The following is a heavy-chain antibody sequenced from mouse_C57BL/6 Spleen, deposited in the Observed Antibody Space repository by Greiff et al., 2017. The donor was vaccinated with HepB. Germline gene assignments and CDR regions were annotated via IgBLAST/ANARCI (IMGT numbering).Heavy chain of an antibody. D-gene: IGHD2-1*01. CDR1: GYTFTSYW. CDR3: ARRGNYVSAWFAY. CDR2: IYPGSGST. V-gene: IGHV1-55*01. Sequence: VQLQQPGAELVKPGASVKMSCKASGYTFTSYWITWVKQRPGQGLEWIGDIYPGSGSTNYNEKFKSKATLTVDTSSSTAYMQLSSLTSEDSAVYYCARRGNYVSAWFAYWGQGTLVTVSA. J-gene: IGHJ3*01.